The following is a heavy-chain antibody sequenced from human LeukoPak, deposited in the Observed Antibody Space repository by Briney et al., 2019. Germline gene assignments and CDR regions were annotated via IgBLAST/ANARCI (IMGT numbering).Heavy chain of an antibody. CDR1: GYTFTSYD. V-gene: IGHV1-8*01. J-gene: IGHJ6*03. D-gene: IGHD3-3*01. CDR2: MNPNSGNT. CDR3: ARGRMGLFGVVITNYYYYMDV. Sequence: ASVKVSFKASGYTFTSYDINWVRQATGQGLEWMGWMNPNSGNTGYAQKFQGRVTMTRNTSISTAYMELSSLRSEDTAVYYCARGRMGLFGVVITNYYYYMDVWGKGTTVTVSS.